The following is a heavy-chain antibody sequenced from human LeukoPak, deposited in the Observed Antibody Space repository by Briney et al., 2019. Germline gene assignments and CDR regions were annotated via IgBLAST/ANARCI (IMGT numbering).Heavy chain of an antibody. CDR3: ARVSPYNYGGHYYYMDV. D-gene: IGHD4-23*01. V-gene: IGHV1-18*01. CDR2: ISAYNGNT. J-gene: IGHJ6*03. Sequence: GASVKVSCKASGYTFTSYGISWVRQAPRQGLEWMGWISAYNGNTNYAQKLQGRVTMTTDTSTSTAYMELRSLRSDDTAVYYCARVSPYNYGGHYYYMDVWGKGTTVTVSS. CDR1: GYTFTSYG.